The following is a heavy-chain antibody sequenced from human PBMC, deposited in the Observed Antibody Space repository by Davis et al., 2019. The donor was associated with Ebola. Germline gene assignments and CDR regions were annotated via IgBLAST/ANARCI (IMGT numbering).Heavy chain of an antibody. Sequence: GESLKISCAASGFTFSSYWMSWVRQAPGKGLEWVSIITSGSSTYYADSVKGRFTISRDNSKNTVYLEMNSLRAEDTAVYWAVATPMDRGVIHAGGFDFWGQGTLVTVSS. CDR2: ITSGSST. J-gene: IGHJ4*02. V-gene: IGHV3-23*05. CDR3: VATPMDRGVIHAGGFDF. CDR1: GFTFSSYW. D-gene: IGHD3-10*01.